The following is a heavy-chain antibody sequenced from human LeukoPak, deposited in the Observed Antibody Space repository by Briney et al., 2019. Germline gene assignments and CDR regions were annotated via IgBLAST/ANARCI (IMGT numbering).Heavy chain of an antibody. CDR3: ARDLDMVRGVIGY. CDR1: GGSFSGYY. Sequence: ETLSLTCAVYGGSFSGYYWTWIRQAPGKGLEWVSVIYSGGSTYYADSVKGRFTISRDNSKNTVDLQMNSLRAEDTAVYYCARDLDMVRGVIGYWGQGTLVTVSS. V-gene: IGHV3-66*01. D-gene: IGHD3-10*01. CDR2: IYSGGST. J-gene: IGHJ4*02.